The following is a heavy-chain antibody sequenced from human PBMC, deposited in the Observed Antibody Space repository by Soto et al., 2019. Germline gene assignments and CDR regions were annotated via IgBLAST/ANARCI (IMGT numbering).Heavy chain of an antibody. CDR1: GVTFSSYG. D-gene: IGHD1-26*01. CDR3: AKGSLQWEIPIFDY. CDR2: ISYDGSNK. Sequence: GGSLRLSCAASGVTFSSYGMHWVRQAPGKGLEWVAVISYDGSNKYYADSVKGRFTISRDNSKNTLYLQMNSLRAEDTAVYYCAKGSLQWEIPIFDYWGQGTLVTVSS. V-gene: IGHV3-30*18. J-gene: IGHJ4*02.